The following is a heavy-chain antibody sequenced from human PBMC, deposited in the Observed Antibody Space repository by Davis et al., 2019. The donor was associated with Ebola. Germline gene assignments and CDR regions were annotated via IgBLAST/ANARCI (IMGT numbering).Heavy chain of an antibody. J-gene: IGHJ4*02. CDR1: GFTFSSYA. D-gene: IGHD5-24*01. Sequence: GESLKISCAASGFTFSSYAMSWVRQAPGKGLEWVSYISGGGRTIYYADSVKGRFTISRDNSKNTLYLQMNSLRAEDTAVYYCARAYSRWGWLQYFDYWGQGTLVTVSS. V-gene: IGHV3-23*01. CDR3: ARAYSRWGWLQYFDY. CDR2: ISGGGRTI.